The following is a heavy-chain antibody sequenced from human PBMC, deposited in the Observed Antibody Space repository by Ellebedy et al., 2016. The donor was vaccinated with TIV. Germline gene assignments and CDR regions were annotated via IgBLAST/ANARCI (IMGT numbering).Heavy chain of an antibody. CDR2: ISAGGNT. CDR1: GFTVSSSY. Sequence: GGSLRLSCAASGFTVSSSYMNWVRQAPGKGLEWVSGISAGGNTYYADSVKGRFTISRNDSKNTLYLQMNSLRAEDTANYYCAREAGTSGWYSGFQHWGQGTLVTVS. CDR3: AREAGTSGWYSGFQH. V-gene: IGHV3-53*01. D-gene: IGHD6-19*01. J-gene: IGHJ1*01.